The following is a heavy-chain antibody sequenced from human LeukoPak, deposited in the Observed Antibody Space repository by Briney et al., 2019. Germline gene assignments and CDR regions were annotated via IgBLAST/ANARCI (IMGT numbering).Heavy chain of an antibody. CDR1: GGSISSGDYY. J-gene: IGHJ5*02. CDR3: ARSSGWTNWFDP. V-gene: IGHV4-30-4*02. Sequence: PSETLSLTCTVSGGSISSGDYYWSWIRQPPGKGLEWIGYIYYSGSTYYNPSLKSRVTISVDTSKNQFSLKLSSVTAADTAVYYCARSSGWTNWFDPWGQGTLVTVSS. D-gene: IGHD6-19*01. CDR2: IYYSGST.